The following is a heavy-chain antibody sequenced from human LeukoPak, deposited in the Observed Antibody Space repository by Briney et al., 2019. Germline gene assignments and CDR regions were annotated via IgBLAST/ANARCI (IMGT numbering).Heavy chain of an antibody. CDR2: MSPSGST. CDR3: AKDRSIKAFDI. Sequence: SETLSLTCTVSGGSIGADHWSWIRQPPGKGLEWIVYMSPSGSTNYNPSLKNRGTIFRDTSKNQFFLKLSAVTAADTAVYYCAKDRSIKAFDIWGQGTVVTVSA. CDR1: GGSIGADH. D-gene: IGHD2-21*01. J-gene: IGHJ3*02. V-gene: IGHV4-59*01.